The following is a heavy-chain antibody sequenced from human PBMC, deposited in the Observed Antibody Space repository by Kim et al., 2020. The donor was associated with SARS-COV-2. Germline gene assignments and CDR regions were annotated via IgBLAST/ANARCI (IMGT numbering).Heavy chain of an antibody. J-gene: IGHJ3*02. CDR3: ARGYSSSWNAFDI. V-gene: IGHV4-34*01. Sequence: PSLNSRVTISVDTSKNQCSLKRSSVAAADTAVYYCARGYSSSWNAFDIWVQGTMVTVSS. D-gene: IGHD6-13*01.